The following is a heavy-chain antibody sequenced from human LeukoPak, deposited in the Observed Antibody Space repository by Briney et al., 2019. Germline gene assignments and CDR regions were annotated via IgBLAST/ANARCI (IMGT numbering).Heavy chain of an antibody. J-gene: IGHJ4*02. CDR3: ARGGTALDY. CDR1: GFTFSSYS. CDR2: ISSSSNYI. V-gene: IGHV3-21*01. Sequence: GGSLRLSCAASGFTFSSYSMNWVRQAPGKGLEWVSSISSSSNYIYYADSVKSRLTISRDNGKNSLYLQMNSLRAEDTALYYCARGGTALDYWGQGTLVTVSS. D-gene: IGHD1-26*01.